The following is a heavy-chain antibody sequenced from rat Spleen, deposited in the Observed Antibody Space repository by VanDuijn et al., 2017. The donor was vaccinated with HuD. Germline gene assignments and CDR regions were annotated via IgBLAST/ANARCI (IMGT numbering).Heavy chain of an antibody. CDR2: INSNSGT. D-gene: IGHD1-2*01. CDR3: ARPDYSRFDY. V-gene: IGHV5-62*01. CDR1: GFTFSTYG. J-gene: IGHJ2*01. Sequence: VQLVESGGGLVQPGKSLKLSCSASGFTFSTYGMHWIRQAPGKGLDWVAYINSNSGTVYADAVKGRFTISRDNAKNTLFLQLNSLKSEDTAIYYCARPDYSRFDYWGQGVMVTVSS.